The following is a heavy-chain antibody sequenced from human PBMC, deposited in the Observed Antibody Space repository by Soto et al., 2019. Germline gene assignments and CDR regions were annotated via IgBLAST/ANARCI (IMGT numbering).Heavy chain of an antibody. Sequence: EVQLAESGGGLVKPGGSLRLSCAVSGFTFSTYSMNWVRQAPGKGLEWVSAISSSSIYIYYADSVKGRFTISRDNAKNSLKLQMIRLGAVAPAVNDWSSVVDRALLDFYYMDVCGKGTTVTVSS. J-gene: IGHJ6*03. CDR1: GFTFSTYS. V-gene: IGHV3-21*06. D-gene: IGHD5-18*01. CDR3: SSVVDRALLDFYYMDV. CDR2: ISSSSIYI.